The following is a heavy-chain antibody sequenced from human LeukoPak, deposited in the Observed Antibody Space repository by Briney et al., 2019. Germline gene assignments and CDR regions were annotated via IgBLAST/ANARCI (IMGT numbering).Heavy chain of an antibody. J-gene: IGHJ4*02. CDR1: GFTFSNAW. V-gene: IGHV3-15*01. D-gene: IGHD3-10*01. CDR2: IKSKTDGGTT. CDR3: TTAALWFGELSG. Sequence: GRSLRLSCAASGFTFSNAWMGWVRQAPGKGLEWVGRIKSKTDGGTTDYAAPVKGRFTISRDDSKNTLYLQMNSLKTEDTAVYYCTTAALWFGELSGWGQGTLVTVSS.